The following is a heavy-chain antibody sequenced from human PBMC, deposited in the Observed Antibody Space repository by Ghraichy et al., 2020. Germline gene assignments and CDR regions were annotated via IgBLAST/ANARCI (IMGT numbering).Heavy chain of an antibody. CDR1: GFTFSSYA. D-gene: IGHD3-3*01. CDR3: ARDVESIDFWSAIFDY. V-gene: IGHV3-30*04. J-gene: IGHJ4*02. Sequence: GGSLRLSCAASGFTFSSYAMHWVRQAPGKGLEWVAVISYDGSNKYYADSVKGRFTISRDNSKNTLYLQMNSLRAEDTAVYYCARDVESIDFWSAIFDYWGQGTLVTVSS. CDR2: ISYDGSNK.